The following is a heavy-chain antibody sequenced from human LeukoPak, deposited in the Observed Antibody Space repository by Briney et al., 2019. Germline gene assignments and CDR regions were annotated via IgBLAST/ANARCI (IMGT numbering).Heavy chain of an antibody. CDR1: GYSVSSGYY. J-gene: IGHJ6*03. CDR2: IYHSGST. D-gene: IGHD3-10*01. CDR3: ARAQEGFGELSPYFYYYMGV. V-gene: IGHV4-38-2*02. Sequence: SETLSLTCSVSGYSVSSGYYWGWIRQPPGKGLEWIGSIYHSGSTYYNPSLKSRVTVSVDTSKNQFSLKLSSVTAADTAVYYCARAQEGFGELSPYFYYYMGVWGKGTTVTISS.